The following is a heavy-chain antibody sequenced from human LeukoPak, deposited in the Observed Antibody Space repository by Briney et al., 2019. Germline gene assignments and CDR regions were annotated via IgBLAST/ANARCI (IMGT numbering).Heavy chain of an antibody. V-gene: IGHV3-9*01. J-gene: IGHJ4*02. CDR3: AKDKYGDYAGRFDY. Sequence: GRSLRLSCAASGFTFDDYAMHWVRQAPGKGLEWVSGISWNSGSIGYADSVKGRFTISRDNAKNSLYLQMNSLRAEDTALYYCAKDKYGDYAGRFDYWGQGTLVTVSS. CDR1: GFTFDDYA. D-gene: IGHD4-17*01. CDR2: ISWNSGSI.